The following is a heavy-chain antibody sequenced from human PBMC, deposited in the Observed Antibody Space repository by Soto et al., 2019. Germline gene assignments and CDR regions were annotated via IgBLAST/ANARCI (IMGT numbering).Heavy chain of an antibody. CDR3: ARVVRDYYDSSGYYS. Sequence: ASVKVSCKASGYTFTSYAMHWVRQAPGQRLEWMGWINAGNGNTKYSQKFQGRVTITRDTSASTAYMELSSLRSEDTAVYYCARVVRDYYDSSGYYSWGQGTLVTVSS. V-gene: IGHV1-3*01. CDR1: GYTFTSYA. J-gene: IGHJ4*02. D-gene: IGHD3-22*01. CDR2: INAGNGNT.